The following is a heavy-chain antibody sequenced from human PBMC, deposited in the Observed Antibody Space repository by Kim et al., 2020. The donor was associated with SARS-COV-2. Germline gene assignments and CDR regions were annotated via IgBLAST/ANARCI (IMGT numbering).Heavy chain of an antibody. CDR3: ARGTRGYCSGGSCYPKGY. CDR2: IISGSSYI. D-gene: IGHD2-15*01. J-gene: IGHJ4*02. Sequence: GGSLRLSCAASGFTFSSYSMNWVRQAPGKGLEWVSSIISGSSYIYYADSVKGRFTISRDNAKNSLYLQMNSLRAEDTAVYYCARGTRGYCSGGSCYPKGYWGQGTLDTVSS. V-gene: IGHV3-21*01. CDR1: GFTFSSYS.